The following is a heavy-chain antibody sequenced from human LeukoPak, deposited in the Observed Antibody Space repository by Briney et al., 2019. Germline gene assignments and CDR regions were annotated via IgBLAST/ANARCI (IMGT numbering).Heavy chain of an antibody. Sequence: GGSLRLSCAASGFTFSSYSMNWVRQAPGKGLEWVSSISSSSSYIHYADSVKGRFTISRDNAKNSLYLQMNSLRAEDTAVYYCASTRKGPLYYYYGMDVWGQGTTVTVSS. J-gene: IGHJ6*02. CDR2: ISSSSSYI. V-gene: IGHV3-21*01. CDR1: GFTFSSYS. CDR3: ASTRKGPLYYYYGMDV.